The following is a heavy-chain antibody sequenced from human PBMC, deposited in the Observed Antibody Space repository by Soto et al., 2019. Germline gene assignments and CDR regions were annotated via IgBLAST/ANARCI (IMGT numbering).Heavy chain of an antibody. CDR2: IKQDGSQK. J-gene: IGHJ3*01. Sequence: PGGSLRLSCAASGFTFSSHSMNWVRQAPGKGLEWVANIKQDGSQKWYVDSVKGRFTISRDNAKKSLFLQMNGLRVEDTAMYYCARGDYHDDSGPFSDAFDVWGQGTMVTVSS. V-gene: IGHV3-7*04. CDR1: GFTFSSHS. CDR3: ARGDYHDDSGPFSDAFDV. D-gene: IGHD3-22*01.